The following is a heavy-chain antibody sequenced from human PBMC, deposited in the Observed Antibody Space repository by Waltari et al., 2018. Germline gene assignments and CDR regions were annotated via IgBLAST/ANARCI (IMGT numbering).Heavy chain of an antibody. Sequence: QVQLVQSGAEVKKPGASVKVSCKASGYTFTGYYMHWVRQAPGQGLEWMGRINPNSGNPTYAQGFTGRFVFSLDTSVSTAYLQISSLKAEDTAVYYCARGAGYSSSWSFDPWGQGTLVTVSS. CDR2: INPNSGNP. CDR3: ARGAGYSSSWSFDP. D-gene: IGHD6-13*01. V-gene: IGHV7-4-1*02. J-gene: IGHJ5*02. CDR1: GYTFTGYY.